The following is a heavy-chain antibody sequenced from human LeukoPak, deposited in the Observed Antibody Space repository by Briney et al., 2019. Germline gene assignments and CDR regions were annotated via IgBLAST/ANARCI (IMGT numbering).Heavy chain of an antibody. Sequence: GASVKVSCKASGYTFTDYYIHWVRQAPGQGLERLGWINPAGGGTNYAQNFQGRVTMTSDTSISTAYMELRSLRSDDTAVYYCARVGTKMTFYYFDYWGQGTLVTVSS. CDR3: ARVGTKMTFYYFDY. CDR2: INPAGGGT. CDR1: GYTFTDYY. V-gene: IGHV1-2*02. J-gene: IGHJ4*02. D-gene: IGHD2/OR15-2a*01.